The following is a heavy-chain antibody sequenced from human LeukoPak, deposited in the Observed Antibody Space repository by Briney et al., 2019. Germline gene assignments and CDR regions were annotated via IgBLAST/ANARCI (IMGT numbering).Heavy chain of an antibody. Sequence: GGSLRLSCAASGFTVSSYYMSWVRQAPGKGLEWVSVIYSGGSTYYADSVKGRFTISRDNSKNTLYLQMNSLRAEDTAVYYCARGPIFRYFDYWGQGTLVTVSS. CDR2: IYSGGST. CDR3: ARGPIFRYFDY. CDR1: GFTVSSYY. J-gene: IGHJ4*02. D-gene: IGHD3-3*01. V-gene: IGHV3-53*01.